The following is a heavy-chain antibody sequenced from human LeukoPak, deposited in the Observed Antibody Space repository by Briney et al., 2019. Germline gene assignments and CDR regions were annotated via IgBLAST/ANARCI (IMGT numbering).Heavy chain of an antibody. Sequence: ASVTVSFTASAGTFSSYANSRVRQAPGQGIEWMGGIIPLFGTANYAQKFQGRVTITTDESTSTAYMELSSLRSEDTAVYYCAGDLVDSSGYYSGHDAFDIWGQGTMVTVSS. CDR2: IIPLFGTA. CDR1: AGTFSSYA. V-gene: IGHV1-69*05. J-gene: IGHJ3*02. D-gene: IGHD3-22*01. CDR3: AGDLVDSSGYYSGHDAFDI.